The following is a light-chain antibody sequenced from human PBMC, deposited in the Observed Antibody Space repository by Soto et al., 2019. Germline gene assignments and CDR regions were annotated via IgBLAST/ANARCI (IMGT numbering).Light chain of an antibody. J-gene: IGKJ1*01. V-gene: IGKV1-17*01. CDR3: LQHNSYPQT. CDR1: QGIRDA. Sequence: DIQMTQSPSSLSASVGDRVTITCRASQGIRDALGWYQQKPGKAPKRLIYAASSLQSGVPSRFSGSPSETEFTLTISSLQPEAFASYYCLQHNSYPQTFGQGTKVEIK. CDR2: AAS.